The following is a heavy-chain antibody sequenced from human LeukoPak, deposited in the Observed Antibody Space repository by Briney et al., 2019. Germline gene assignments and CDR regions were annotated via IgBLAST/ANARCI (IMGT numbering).Heavy chain of an antibody. CDR2: IKQDGSQK. CDR3: AKDGSSSAPVYFDY. Sequence: GGSLRLSCAASGFTFSSYWMSWVRQAPGKGLEWVANIKQDGSQKYYVDSVKGRFSISRDNAKNSLYLQMNSLRAEDTAVYYCAKDGSSSAPVYFDYWGQGTLVTVSS. D-gene: IGHD6-13*01. J-gene: IGHJ4*02. V-gene: IGHV3-7*03. CDR1: GFTFSSYW.